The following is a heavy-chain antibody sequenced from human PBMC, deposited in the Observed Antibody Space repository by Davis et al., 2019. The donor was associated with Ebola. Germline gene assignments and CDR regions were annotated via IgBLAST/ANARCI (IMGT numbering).Heavy chain of an antibody. CDR3: ARDRADLYCSSTTCRLNWFDP. CDR1: GGTFSSYA. V-gene: IGHV1-69*13. Sequence: SVKVSCKASGGTFSSYAISWVRQAPGQGLEWMGGIIPIFGTANYAQKFQGRVTITADESTSTAYMELSSLRSEDTAVNYWARDRADLYCSSTTCRLNWFDPWGQGTLVTVSS. D-gene: IGHD2-2*01. J-gene: IGHJ5*02. CDR2: IIPIFGTA.